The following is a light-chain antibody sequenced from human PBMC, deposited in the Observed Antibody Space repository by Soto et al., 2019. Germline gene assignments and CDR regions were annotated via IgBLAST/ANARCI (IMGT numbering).Light chain of an antibody. CDR1: PSVLSSSNNKNY. CDR2: WAS. V-gene: IGKV4-1*01. Sequence: DFVMTQTLDSLAVSLGERATINCKSSPSVLSSSNNKNYLAWYQQKPGQPPKLLIYWASTRDAGVPDRFSGSGSGTDFTLTISSLQAEDVAVYYCQQYYSTPYTFGQGTKLEIK. CDR3: QQYYSTPYT. J-gene: IGKJ2*01.